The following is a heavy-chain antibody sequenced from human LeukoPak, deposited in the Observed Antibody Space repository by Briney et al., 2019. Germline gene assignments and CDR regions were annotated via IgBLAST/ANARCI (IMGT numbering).Heavy chain of an antibody. J-gene: IGHJ3*02. CDR2: INPNSGGA. CDR1: GYNFTGYY. Sequence: ASVKVSCKASGYNFTGYYMHWVRQAPGQGLEWMGWINPNSGGANYAQKFQGRVTMTRDTSISTAYMELSRLRSDDTAVYYCARDLSTGTQDAFDIWGQGTMVTVSS. V-gene: IGHV1-2*02. D-gene: IGHD1-1*01. CDR3: ARDLSTGTQDAFDI.